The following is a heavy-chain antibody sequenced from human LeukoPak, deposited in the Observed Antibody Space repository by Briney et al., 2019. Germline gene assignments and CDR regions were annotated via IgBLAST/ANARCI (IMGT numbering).Heavy chain of an antibody. Sequence: ASVKVSCKASGYTFTSYYMHWVRQAPGQGLEWMGIINPDGGSTSYAQKFQGRVTMTRDTSTSTVYMELSSLRSEDTAVYYCARDLKAYYYDSSGYSDAFDIWGQGTMVTVSS. CDR3: ARDLKAYYYDSSGYSDAFDI. CDR2: INPDGGST. V-gene: IGHV1-46*01. J-gene: IGHJ3*02. D-gene: IGHD3-22*01. CDR1: GYTFTSYY.